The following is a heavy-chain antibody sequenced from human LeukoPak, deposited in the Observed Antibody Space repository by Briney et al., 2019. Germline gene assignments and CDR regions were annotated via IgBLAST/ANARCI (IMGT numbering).Heavy chain of an antibody. D-gene: IGHD2-15*01. J-gene: IGHJ6*02. V-gene: IGHV4-34*01. CDR3: ARGSVVKRAYYYYYGMDV. CDR2: INHSGST. CDR1: GGSFSGYY. Sequence: PSETLSLTCAVYGGSFSGYYWSWIRQPPGKGLEWIGEINHSGSTNYNPSLKSRVTISVDTSKNQFSLKLSSVTAADTAVYYYARGSVVKRAYYYYYGMDVWGQGTTVTVSS.